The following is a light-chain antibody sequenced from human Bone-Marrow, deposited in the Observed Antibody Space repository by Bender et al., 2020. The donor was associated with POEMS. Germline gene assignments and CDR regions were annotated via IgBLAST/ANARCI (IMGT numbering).Light chain of an antibody. J-gene: IGLJ2*01. V-gene: IGLV2-14*01. CDR1: SRDVGSYDF. CDR2: EVT. Sequence: QSALSQPPSASGSPGQSVTISCTGSSRDVGSYDFVSWYQQHPGKAPKLLIFEVTNRPSGVSNRFSASKSGNTASLTISGLQSEDEANYFCSSYRTRRTLVFGGGTKLTVL. CDR3: SSYRTRRTLV.